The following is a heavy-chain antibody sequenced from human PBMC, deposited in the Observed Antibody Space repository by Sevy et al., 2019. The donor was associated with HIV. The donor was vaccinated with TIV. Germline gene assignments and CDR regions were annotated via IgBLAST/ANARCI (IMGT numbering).Heavy chain of an antibody. D-gene: IGHD4-4*01. J-gene: IGHJ4*02. V-gene: IGHV3-23*01. CDR2: LSGSGGST. CDR1: GFTFSSYA. Sequence: GGSLRLSCAASGFTFSSYAMSWVRRAPGKGLEWVSALSGSGGSTYYADSVKGRFTISRDNSKNTLYLQMNSLRAEDTAVYYCAKGGRDGYNNPLDYWVQGTLVTVSS. CDR3: AKGGRDGYNNPLDY.